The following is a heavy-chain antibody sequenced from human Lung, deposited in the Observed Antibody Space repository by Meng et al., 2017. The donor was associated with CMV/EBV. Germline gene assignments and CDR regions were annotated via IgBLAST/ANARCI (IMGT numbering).Heavy chain of an antibody. V-gene: IGHV3-9*01. CDR3: VKDVDFYDSSGYSD. CDR2: ISWNGNHI. D-gene: IGHD3-22*01. CDR1: GFNFDDYA. J-gene: IGHJ4*02. Sequence: SXKISCAASGFNFDDYAMHWVRQGPGKGLEWVSGISWNGNHIGYADSVKGRFTVSRDTAKNSLYLQMNSLRPEDTALYYCVKDVDFYDSSGYSDWCQGXLVTVSS.